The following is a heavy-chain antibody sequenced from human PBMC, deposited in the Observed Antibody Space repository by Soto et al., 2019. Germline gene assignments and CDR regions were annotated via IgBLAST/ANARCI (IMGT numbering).Heavy chain of an antibody. J-gene: IGHJ4*02. Sequence: EVQLLESGGDLAQAGGSLRLSCTASGFNFRIYAMNWVRQAPGKGLEWVSVMIGDGTSWDYADSVRGRFTISRDNSKNTLYLQMNSLRAEDTAVYYCVKDLRPGGRYDLDYWGQGTLVTVSS. CDR1: GFNFRIYA. CDR2: MIGDGTSW. D-gene: IGHD1-26*01. V-gene: IGHV3-23*01. CDR3: VKDLRPGGRYDLDY.